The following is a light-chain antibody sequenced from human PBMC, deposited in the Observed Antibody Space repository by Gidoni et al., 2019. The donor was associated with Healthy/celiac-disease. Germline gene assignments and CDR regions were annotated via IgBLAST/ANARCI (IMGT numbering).Light chain of an antibody. CDR3: QAWDSSIAV. CDR1: KLGDKY. V-gene: IGLV3-1*01. Sequence: SYELTQPPSVSVSPRQTASITCSGDKLGDKYACWYQQKPGQSPVLVIYQDSKRPSGIPERFSGSNSGNTATLTISGTQAMDEADYYCQAWDSSIAVFGGGTKLTVL. J-gene: IGLJ2*01. CDR2: QDS.